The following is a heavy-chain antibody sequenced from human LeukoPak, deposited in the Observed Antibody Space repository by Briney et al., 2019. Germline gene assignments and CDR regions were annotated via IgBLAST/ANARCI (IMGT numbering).Heavy chain of an antibody. CDR1: GFAFSSHW. Sequence: PGGSLRLSCEASGFAFSSHWMHWVRHAPGKGLVWVSNINGDGGSTGYADSVKGRFTISRDNAKNTLYLHMNSLRAEDTAVYYCARDEVGAPPIDYWGQGALVTVSS. V-gene: IGHV3-74*01. J-gene: IGHJ4*02. CDR3: ARDEVGAPPIDY. D-gene: IGHD1-26*01. CDR2: INGDGGST.